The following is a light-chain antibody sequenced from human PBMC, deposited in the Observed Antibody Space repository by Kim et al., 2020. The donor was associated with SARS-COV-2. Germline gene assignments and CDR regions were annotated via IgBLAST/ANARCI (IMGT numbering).Light chain of an antibody. CDR1: QSFGDW. CDR3: QQRRTWPLT. J-gene: IGKJ4*01. V-gene: IGKV3-11*01. Sequence: LSPGERATRSGRASQSFGDWIAWYQQKSGQAPRLLIYDASNRATGIPARFSGSGSGTDFTLTISSLEPEDFAVYYCQQRRTWPLTFGGGTKVDIK. CDR2: DAS.